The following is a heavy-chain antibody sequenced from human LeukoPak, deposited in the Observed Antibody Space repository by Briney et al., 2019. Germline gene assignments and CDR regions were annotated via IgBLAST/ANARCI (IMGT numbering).Heavy chain of an antibody. CDR3: ARDRGSYCGGDCSIDY. CDR1: GYTFTSYG. V-gene: IGHV1-18*01. J-gene: IGHJ4*02. CDR2: ISAYNGNT. D-gene: IGHD2-21*02. Sequence: ASVKVSCKASGYTFTSYGISWVRQAPGQGLEWMGWISAYNGNTSYAQKLQGRVTMTTDTSTSTAYMELRSLRSDDTAVYYCARDRGSYCGGDCSIDYWGQGTLVTVSS.